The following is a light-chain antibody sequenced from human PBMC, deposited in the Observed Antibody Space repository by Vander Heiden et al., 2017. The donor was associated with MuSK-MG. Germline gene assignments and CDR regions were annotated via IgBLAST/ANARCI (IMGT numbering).Light chain of an antibody. Sequence: QSALTQPRSVSVSPGQSVTISCTGTSSDVGGYNYVSWYQQHPGKAPKLMIYDVSNRPSGVSDRFSGSKSGNTASLTISGLQAEDEADYYCSSYAGSYTWVFGGGTKLTVL. CDR3: SSYAGSYTWV. CDR1: SSDVGGYNY. V-gene: IGLV2-11*01. CDR2: DVS. J-gene: IGLJ3*02.